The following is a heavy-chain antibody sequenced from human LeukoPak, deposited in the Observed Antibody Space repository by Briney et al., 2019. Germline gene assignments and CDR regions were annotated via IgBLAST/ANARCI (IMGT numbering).Heavy chain of an antibody. CDR1: GYRFTSYW. CDR2: IFPADSDT. D-gene: IGHD2-15*01. CDR3: AGSLEGYCSGGSCYSH. Sequence: GESLKISWRGSGYRFTSYWIAWVRQMPGKGLEWMGIIFPADSDTRYSPSFEGQVTMSAEKSISTAYLQWSSLKASDTAMYYCAGSLEGYCSGGSCYSHWGQGTLVTVSS. J-gene: IGHJ4*02. V-gene: IGHV5-51*01.